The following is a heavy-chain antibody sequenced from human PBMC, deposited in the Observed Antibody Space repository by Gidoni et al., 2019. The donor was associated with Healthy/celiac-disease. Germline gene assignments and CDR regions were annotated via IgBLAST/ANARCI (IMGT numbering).Heavy chain of an antibody. V-gene: IGHV3-30-3*01. CDR2: ISYDGSNK. D-gene: IGHD1-1*01. Sequence: QVQLVESGGGVVQPGRSLSLSCASSGFPFSSYARHWVRQAPGKGLEWVAVISYDGSNKNYADSVKGRFTISRENSKNTLNLQMNSLRAEDTAVYYCARDRLERRGYYYYYGMDVWGQGTTVTVSS. CDR1: GFPFSSYA. J-gene: IGHJ6*02. CDR3: ARDRLERRGYYYYYGMDV.